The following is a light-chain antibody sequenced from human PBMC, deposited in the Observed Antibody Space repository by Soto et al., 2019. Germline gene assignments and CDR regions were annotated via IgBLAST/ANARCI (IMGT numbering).Light chain of an antibody. Sequence: DIQMTQSPFTLSASVVDRVTITGLASQSINNRLAWHQQKPGKAPKVLIYDASNLKSGVPSRFSGSGSGTEFTLTISSLQPDDFATYYCQQYNSYPWTFGQGTKVDIK. CDR2: DAS. J-gene: IGKJ1*01. CDR1: QSINNR. V-gene: IGKV1-5*01. CDR3: QQYNSYPWT.